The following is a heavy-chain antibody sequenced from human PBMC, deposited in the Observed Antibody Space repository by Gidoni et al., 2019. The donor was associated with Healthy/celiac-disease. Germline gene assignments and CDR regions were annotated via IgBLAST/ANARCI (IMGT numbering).Heavy chain of an antibody. V-gene: IGHV3-48*01. CDR2: ISSSSSTI. CDR1: GFTFSSFS. D-gene: IGHD6-13*01. Sequence: EVQLVESGGGLVQPGGDMRLSCAASGFTFSSFSMNWVRQAPGKGLEWVSYISSSSSTIYYADSVKGRFTISRDNAKNSLYLQMNSLRAEDTAVYYCAREGSSWFDAFDIWGQGTMVTVSS. J-gene: IGHJ3*02. CDR3: AREGSSWFDAFDI.